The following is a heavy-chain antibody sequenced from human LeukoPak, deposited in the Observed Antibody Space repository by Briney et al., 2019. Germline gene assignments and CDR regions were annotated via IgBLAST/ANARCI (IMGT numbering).Heavy chain of an antibody. D-gene: IGHD5-12*01. CDR3: ARDKLSGYGGGYFDY. J-gene: IGHJ4*02. Sequence: SSETLSLTCAVYGGSFSGYYWSWVRQPPGKGLEWIGEINHSGSTNYNPSLKSRVTISVDTSKNQFSLKLSSVTAADTAVYYCARDKLSGYGGGYFDYWGQGTLVTVSS. CDR1: GGSFSGYY. V-gene: IGHV4-34*01. CDR2: INHSGST.